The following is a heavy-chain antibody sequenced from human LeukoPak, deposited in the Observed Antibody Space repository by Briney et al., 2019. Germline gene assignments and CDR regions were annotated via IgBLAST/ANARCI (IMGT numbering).Heavy chain of an antibody. Sequence: PSETLSLTCTVSGGSISSYYWSWIRQPPGKGLEWIGYIYYSGSTNYDPSLKSRVTISVDTSKNQFSLKLSPVTAADTAVYYCARSVNYDFWSGYSSGAFDIWGQGTMVTVSS. V-gene: IGHV4-59*01. CDR1: GGSISSYY. D-gene: IGHD3-3*01. J-gene: IGHJ3*02. CDR3: ARSVNYDFWSGYSSGAFDI. CDR2: IYYSGST.